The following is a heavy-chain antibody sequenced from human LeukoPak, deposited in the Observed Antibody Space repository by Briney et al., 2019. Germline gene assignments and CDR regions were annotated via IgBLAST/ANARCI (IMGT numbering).Heavy chain of an antibody. J-gene: IGHJ3*02. Sequence: PSETLSLTCTVSGGSISSSSYYWGWIRQPPGKGLEWIGSIYYSGSTYYNPSLKSRVTISVDTSKNQFSLKLSSVTAADTAVYYCAVGRPSRGVIVAFDIWGQGTMVTVSS. CDR3: AVGRPSRGVIVAFDI. CDR1: GGSISSSSYY. V-gene: IGHV4-39*01. D-gene: IGHD3-10*01. CDR2: IYYSGST.